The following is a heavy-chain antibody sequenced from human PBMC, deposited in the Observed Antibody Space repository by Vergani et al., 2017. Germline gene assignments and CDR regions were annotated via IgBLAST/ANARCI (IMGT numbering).Heavy chain of an antibody. CDR1: GASVNSYY. CDR3: ARLSYDTTPYLQGGYDC. Sequence: QLQESGPGLVKPSETLSLTCTVSGASVNSYYWSWIRQPPGKGLEWVSAISARYPSTYYADSVKGRFTISRDNSKNMLYLQMNSLRAEDTAVYYCARLSYDTTPYLQGGYDCWGQGTLVSVSS. CDR2: ISARYPST. J-gene: IGHJ4*02. V-gene: IGHV3-23*01. D-gene: IGHD3-22*01.